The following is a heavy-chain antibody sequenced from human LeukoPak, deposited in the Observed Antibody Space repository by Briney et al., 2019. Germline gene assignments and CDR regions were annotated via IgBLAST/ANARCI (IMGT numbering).Heavy chain of an antibody. CDR2: IPYDGSNK. Sequence: GGSLRLSCAASGFTFSSYGMHWVRQAPGKGLEWVAVIPYDGSNKYYADSVKGRFTISRDNSKNTLYLQMNSLRAEDTAVYYCAKNYGGMIVVEAFDYWGQGTLVTVSS. V-gene: IGHV3-30*18. CDR3: AKNYGGMIVVEAFDY. J-gene: IGHJ4*02. D-gene: IGHD3-22*01. CDR1: GFTFSSYG.